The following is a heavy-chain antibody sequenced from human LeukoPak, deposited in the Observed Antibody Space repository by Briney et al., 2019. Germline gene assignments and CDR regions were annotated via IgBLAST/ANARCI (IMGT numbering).Heavy chain of an antibody. J-gene: IGHJ6*04. V-gene: IGHV3-30*03. D-gene: IGHD2-2*01. CDR3: AREDIEVVPAPGYGMDD. CDR2: MSYDGSNK. CDR1: GYSFSSYV. Sequence: PGGSLRPSCAASGYSFSSYVMHGVRQAPGKGLEWVAVMSYDGSNKYYADSVKGRFTISRDNSKNTLYLQMNSLRAEDTAVYYCAREDIEVVPAPGYGMDDWGKGTTVTVSS.